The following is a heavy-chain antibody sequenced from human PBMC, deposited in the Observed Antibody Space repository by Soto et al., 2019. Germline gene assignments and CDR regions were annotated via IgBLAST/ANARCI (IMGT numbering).Heavy chain of an antibody. J-gene: IGHJ5*02. CDR3: ARGHLAGVALGEFDP. D-gene: IGHD3-3*01. CDR1: GGSISSGGYY. Sequence: SETLSLTCTVSGGSISSGGYYWSWIRQHPGKGLEWIGYIYYSGSTYYNPSLKSRVTISVDTSKNQFSLKLSSVTAADTAVDYCARGHLAGVALGEFDPWGQGTLVTVSS. CDR2: IYYSGST. V-gene: IGHV4-31*03.